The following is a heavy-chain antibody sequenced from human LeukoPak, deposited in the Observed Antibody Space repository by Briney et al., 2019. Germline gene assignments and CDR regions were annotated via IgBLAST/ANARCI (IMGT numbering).Heavy chain of an antibody. CDR3: ARDQQWVDY. V-gene: IGHV4-34*01. CDR2: NNHSGST. D-gene: IGHD6-19*01. J-gene: IGHJ4*02. CDR1: GGSFSGYY. Sequence: KSSETLSLTCAVYGGSFSGYYWSWIRQPPGKGLEWIGENNHSGSTNYNPSLKSRVTISVDTSKNQFSLKLSSVTAADTAVYYCARDQQWVDYWGQGTLVTVSS.